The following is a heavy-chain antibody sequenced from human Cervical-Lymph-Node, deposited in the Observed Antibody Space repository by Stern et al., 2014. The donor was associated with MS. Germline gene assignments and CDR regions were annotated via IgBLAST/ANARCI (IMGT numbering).Heavy chain of an antibody. J-gene: IGHJ1*01. V-gene: IGHV5-51*01. CDR1: GYSFSNYW. D-gene: IGHD3-10*01. CDR2: IFPDCSDT. Sequence: EVQLVESGAEVKKPGESLKISCKGSGYSFSNYWIGWVRQMPGKGLEWMGGIFPDCSDTRVSPSCQVQVTISADKSINTAYLQWSSLKASDTAMYYCARMWAVQGPRGNLPGYFQHWGQGTLVTVSS. CDR3: ARMWAVQGPRGNLPGYFQH.